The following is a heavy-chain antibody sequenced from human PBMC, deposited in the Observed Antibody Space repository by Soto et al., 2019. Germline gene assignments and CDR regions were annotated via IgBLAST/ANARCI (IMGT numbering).Heavy chain of an antibody. Sequence: QVQLQESGPGLVKPSGTLSLTCAVSGGSISSSNWWSWVRQPPGKGLEWIGEIYHSGSTNYNPSLKSRVTISVDKSKNQCSLKLSSVTAADTAVYYCARVVEQWLENWYFDLWGRGTLVTVSS. CDR3: ARVVEQWLENWYFDL. D-gene: IGHD6-19*01. V-gene: IGHV4-4*02. J-gene: IGHJ2*01. CDR1: GGSISSSNW. CDR2: IYHSGST.